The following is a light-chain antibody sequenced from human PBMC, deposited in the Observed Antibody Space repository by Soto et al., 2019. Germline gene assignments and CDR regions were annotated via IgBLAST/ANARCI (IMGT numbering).Light chain of an antibody. Sequence: VLTQPPSVSVSPGQTARITCSGDELPKEYAYWYQQKPGQAPLLVIYKDTERPSGIPERFSASSSGTTVTLTISGVQAEDEGDYYCLSADSSRLYVFGTGTKVTVL. V-gene: IGLV3-25*02. CDR1: ELPKEY. J-gene: IGLJ1*01. CDR2: KDT. CDR3: LSADSSRLYV.